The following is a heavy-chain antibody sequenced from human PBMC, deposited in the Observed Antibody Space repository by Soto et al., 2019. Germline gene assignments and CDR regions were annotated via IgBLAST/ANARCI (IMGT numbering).Heavy chain of an antibody. CDR1: GFTFSSYA. CDR3: ARGGARVGTYYDFWSPIKEYFQH. J-gene: IGHJ1*01. CDR2: ISYDGSNK. V-gene: IGHV3-30-3*01. Sequence: QVQLVESGGGVVQPGRSLRLSCAASGFTFSSYAMHWVRQAPGKGLEWVAVISYDGSNKYYADSVKGRFTISRDNSKNTLYLQMNSLRAEDTAVYYCARGGARVGTYYDFWSPIKEYFQHWGQGTLVTVSS. D-gene: IGHD3-3*01.